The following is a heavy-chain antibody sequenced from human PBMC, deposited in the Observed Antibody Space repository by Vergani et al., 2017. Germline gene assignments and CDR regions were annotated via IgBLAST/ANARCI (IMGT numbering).Heavy chain of an antibody. V-gene: IGHV4-34*01. D-gene: IGHD3-9*01. CDR2: INHSGST. Sequence: QVQLQQWGAGLLKPPETLSLTCAVYGGSFSGYYWSWIRQPPGKGLEWIGEINHSGSTNYNPSLKSRVTISVDTSKNQFSLKLSSVTAADTAVYYCARRRGVRYFEPIGWFDPWGQGTLVTVSS. CDR3: ARRRGVRYFEPIGWFDP. J-gene: IGHJ5*02. CDR1: GGSFSGYY.